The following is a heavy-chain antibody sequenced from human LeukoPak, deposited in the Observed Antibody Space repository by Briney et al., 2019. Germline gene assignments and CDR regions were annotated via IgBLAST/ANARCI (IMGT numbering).Heavy chain of an antibody. Sequence: PGGSLRLSCAASGFSFSSYAMSWVRQAPGKGLEWVSGISYSGGSTHYTDSVQSRLTISRDNSKNTLYLEMNSLRVEDTAVYYCAKLGWFGYCSSTSCPLGYWGQGTLVTVSS. V-gene: IGHV3-23*01. CDR2: ISYSGGST. CDR3: AKLGWFGYCSSTSCPLGY. J-gene: IGHJ4*01. CDR1: GFSFSSYA. D-gene: IGHD2-2*01.